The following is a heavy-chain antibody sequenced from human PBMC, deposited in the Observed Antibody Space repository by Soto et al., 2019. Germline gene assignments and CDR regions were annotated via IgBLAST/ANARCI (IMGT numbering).Heavy chain of an antibody. J-gene: IGHJ4*02. V-gene: IGHV3-9*01. CDR1: GFTFDDYA. CDR2: ISWNSGSI. Sequence: VQLVESGGGLVQPGRSLRLSCAASGFTFDDYAMHWVRQAPGKGLEWVSGISWNSGSIGYADSVKGRFTISRDNAKNCLYLQMNSLRAEDTAFYYCARAYGGNSRFDYWGQGTLVTVSS. D-gene: IGHD2-21*02. CDR3: ARAYGGNSRFDY.